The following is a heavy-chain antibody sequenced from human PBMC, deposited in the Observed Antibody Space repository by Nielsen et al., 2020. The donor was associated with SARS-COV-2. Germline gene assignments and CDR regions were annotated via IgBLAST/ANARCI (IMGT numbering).Heavy chain of an antibody. Sequence: GVLKISCAASGFTFSSYWMHWVRQAPGKGLVWVSRINSDGSSTSYADSVKGRFTISRDNAKNTLYLQMNSLRAEDTAVYYCARDAYDFPPNSFDYWGQGTLVTVSS. D-gene: IGHD3-3*01. V-gene: IGHV3-74*01. J-gene: IGHJ4*02. CDR3: ARDAYDFPPNSFDY. CDR1: GFTFSSYW. CDR2: INSDGSST.